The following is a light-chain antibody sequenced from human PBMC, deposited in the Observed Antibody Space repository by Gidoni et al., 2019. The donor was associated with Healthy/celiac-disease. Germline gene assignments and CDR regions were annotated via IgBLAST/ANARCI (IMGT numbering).Light chain of an antibody. J-gene: IGLJ2*01. Sequence: SYVLSHPPSVSVAPGKTARLTCGGHKSGSKSVHWYQQKPGKAPVLVVYDDSDRPSGIPERFSGSNSGNTATLTISRVEAGDEADYYCKVWDSSSDHVVFGGGTKLTVL. CDR1: KSGSKS. CDR2: DDS. CDR3: KVWDSSSDHVV. V-gene: IGLV3-21*03.